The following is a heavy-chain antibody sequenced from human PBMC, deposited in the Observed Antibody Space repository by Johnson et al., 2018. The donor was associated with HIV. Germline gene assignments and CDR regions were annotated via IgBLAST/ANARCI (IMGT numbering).Heavy chain of an antibody. J-gene: IGHJ3*02. Sequence: VQLVESGGAVVQPGRSLRLSCVASGFTFSTYAMHWVRQAPGKGLEWVTIISYDGSNKFYADSVKGRFTISRDNSKNTLYLQMNSLRVEDTAVYYCARVGYYVDAFDIWGQGTVVTVSS. V-gene: IGHV3-30-3*01. CDR3: ARVGYYVDAFDI. CDR1: GFTFSTYA. CDR2: ISYDGSNK. D-gene: IGHD3-22*01.